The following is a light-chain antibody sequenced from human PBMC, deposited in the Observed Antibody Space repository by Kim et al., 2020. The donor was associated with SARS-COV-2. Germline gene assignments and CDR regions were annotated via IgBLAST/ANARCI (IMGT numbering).Light chain of an antibody. CDR2: QDN. CDR3: QAWDRSTVV. V-gene: IGLV3-1*01. CDR1: KLGDKY. J-gene: IGLJ2*01. Sequence: SYELTQPPSVSVSPGQTASITCSGDKLGDKYACWYQQKPGQSPVLVIYQDNKRPSGIPERFPGSNSGNTATLTISGTQAMDEADYYCQAWDRSTVVFGGG.